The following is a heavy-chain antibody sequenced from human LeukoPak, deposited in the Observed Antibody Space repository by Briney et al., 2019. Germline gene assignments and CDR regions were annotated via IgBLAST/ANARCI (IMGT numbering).Heavy chain of an antibody. CDR2: IIAYNGNT. Sequence: ASVKVSCKASGYTFTSYGISWGRQAPGQGFEWMGWIIAYNGNTNYAQKLQGRVTMTTDTSTSTAYMELRSLRSDDTAVYYCAREWARLGELIDWGQGTLVTVSS. D-gene: IGHD3-16*01. CDR1: GYTFTSYG. CDR3: AREWARLGELID. V-gene: IGHV1-18*01. J-gene: IGHJ4*02.